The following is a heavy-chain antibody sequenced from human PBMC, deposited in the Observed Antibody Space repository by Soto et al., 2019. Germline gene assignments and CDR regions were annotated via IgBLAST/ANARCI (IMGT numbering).Heavy chain of an antibody. CDR3: AHSSGWGLYYYYGMDV. CDR1: GFSLSTSGVG. CDR2: IYWDDDK. Sequence: QITLKESGPTLVKPTQTLTLTCTFSGFSLSTSGVGVGWIRQPPGKALEWLALIYWDDDKRYSPSLKSRLTITKDTSKNRVVLTMTNMDPVDTATYYCAHSSGWGLYYYYGMDVWGQGTTVTVSS. J-gene: IGHJ6*02. V-gene: IGHV2-5*02. D-gene: IGHD6-19*01.